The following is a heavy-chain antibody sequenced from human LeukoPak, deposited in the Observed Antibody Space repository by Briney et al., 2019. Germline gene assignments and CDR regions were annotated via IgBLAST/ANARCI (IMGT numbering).Heavy chain of an antibody. Sequence: ASVKVSCKASGYTFTSYDINWVRQATGQGLEWMGWMNPNSGNTGYAQKFQGRVTITTDESTSTAYVELSSLRSEDTAVYYCAKLVAGTSIGWGQGTLVTVSS. J-gene: IGHJ4*02. CDR3: AKLVAGTSIG. CDR1: GYTFTSYD. CDR2: MNPNSGNT. D-gene: IGHD6-19*01. V-gene: IGHV1-8*03.